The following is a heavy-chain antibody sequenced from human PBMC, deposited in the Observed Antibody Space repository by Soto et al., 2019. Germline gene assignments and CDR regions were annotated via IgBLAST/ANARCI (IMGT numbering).Heavy chain of an antibody. J-gene: IGHJ3*02. CDR2: INHSGST. CDR3: ARDGAYSSGWYGDPRAFDI. V-gene: IGHV4-34*01. Sequence: QVQLQQWGAGLLKPSETLSLTCAVYGGSFSGYYWSWIRQPPGKGLEWIGEINHSGSTNYNPSLKSRVTISVDTSKNQFSLKLSSVTAADTAVYYCARDGAYSSGWYGDPRAFDIWGQGTMVTVSS. CDR1: GGSFSGYY. D-gene: IGHD6-19*01.